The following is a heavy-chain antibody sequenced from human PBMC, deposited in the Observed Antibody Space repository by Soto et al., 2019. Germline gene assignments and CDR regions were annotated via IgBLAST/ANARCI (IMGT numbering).Heavy chain of an antibody. D-gene: IGHD6-19*01. J-gene: IGHJ4*02. CDR1: GLSFSNYV. V-gene: IGHV3-23*01. CDR3: AMTGYGSAWFDY. Sequence: EMLLLESGGGLVQPGGSLRLSCAASGLSFSNYVMSWVRQAPGKGLEWVSGSSGRGETHYADSVKGRFSISRDNSKNTLYLQLNSLRVEDTALYYCAMTGYGSAWFDYWGQGTLVTVSS. CDR2: SSGRGET.